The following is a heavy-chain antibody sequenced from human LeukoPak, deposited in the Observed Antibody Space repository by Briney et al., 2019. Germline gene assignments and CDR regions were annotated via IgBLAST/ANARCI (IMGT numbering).Heavy chain of an antibody. V-gene: IGHV3-7*01. CDR3: ARVNYYFDY. D-gene: IGHD1-1*01. Sequence: GGSLRLSCEASGFTFSNFWMTWVRQAPGKGLEWVANIDQDGSKKYYVDSVKGRFTISRDNARNSLYLQMNSLRVEEDTAVYYCARVNYYFDYWGQGTLVTVSS. CDR1: GFTFSNFW. CDR2: IDQDGSKK. J-gene: IGHJ4*02.